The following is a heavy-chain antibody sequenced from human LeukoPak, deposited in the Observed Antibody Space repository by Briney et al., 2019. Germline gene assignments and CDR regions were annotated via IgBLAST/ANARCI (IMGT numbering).Heavy chain of an antibody. CDR1: GGSISSSSYY. Sequence: SETLSLTCTVSGGSISSSSYYWGWIRQPPGKGLEWIGSIYYSGSTYYNPSLKSRVTISVDTSKNQFSLKLSSVTAADTAVYYCAREGGIFGVLYYWSQGTLVTVSS. D-gene: IGHD3-3*01. J-gene: IGHJ4*02. V-gene: IGHV4-39*02. CDR3: AREGGIFGVLYY. CDR2: IYYSGST.